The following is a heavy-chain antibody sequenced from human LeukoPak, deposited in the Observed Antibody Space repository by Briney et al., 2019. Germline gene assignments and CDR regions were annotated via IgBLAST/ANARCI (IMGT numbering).Heavy chain of an antibody. CDR3: ARGPRSVTWERELMYYQFYGMDV. V-gene: IGHV4-34*01. CDR1: GESFSDYY. Sequence: HSQTLSLTCAVSGESFSDYYWIWIRQFSGKGLEWIGEITHSGATNYNPSLKNRVTISIDTSRKQFSLRLRSLTAADAGVFYCARGPRSVTWERELMYYQFYGMDVWGQGTTVSVSS. D-gene: IGHD1-7*01. J-gene: IGHJ6*02. CDR2: ITHSGAT.